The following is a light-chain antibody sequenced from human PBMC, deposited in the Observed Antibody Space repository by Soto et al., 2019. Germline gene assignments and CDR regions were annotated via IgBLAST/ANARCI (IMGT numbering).Light chain of an antibody. V-gene: IGLV2-8*01. Sequence: QSVLTQPPSASGSPGQSVTISCTGASSDVGGYTYVSWYQQHPGKATKLILYEVSKRPSGVPDRFACSKSGNTSSLTVSGLQGEDESDYCCSSYAGSIYVFGTGTKVTVL. J-gene: IGLJ1*01. CDR3: SSYAGSIYV. CDR2: EVS. CDR1: SSDVGGYTY.